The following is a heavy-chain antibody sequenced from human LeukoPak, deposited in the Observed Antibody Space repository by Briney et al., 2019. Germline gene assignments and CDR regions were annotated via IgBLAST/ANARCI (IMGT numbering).Heavy chain of an antibody. CDR2: MSQSGST. CDR1: GGSISSGGYY. J-gene: IGHJ4*02. V-gene: IGHV4-31*03. Sequence: SQTLSLTCTVSGGSISSGGYYWTWIRQPPGKGLEWIGYMSQSGSTYYNPSLKSRVTISVDTSKSQFSLKLTSVTAADTAVYYCARERADYYDSSGYYPDWGQGTLVTVSS. CDR3: ARERADYYDSSGYYPD. D-gene: IGHD3-22*01.